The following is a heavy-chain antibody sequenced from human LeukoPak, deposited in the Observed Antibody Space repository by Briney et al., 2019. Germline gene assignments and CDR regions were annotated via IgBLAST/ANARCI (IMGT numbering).Heavy chain of an antibody. J-gene: IGHJ4*02. CDR3: VSEVKYCSGGSCHTPGY. CDR1: GFTFSNYS. V-gene: IGHV3-48*01. CDR2: ISISSSTI. D-gene: IGHD2-15*01. Sequence: GGSLRLSCAPSGFTFSNYSMNWVRQAPGKGLEWVSYISISSSTIYYADSVKGRFTTSRDNAKNSLYLQMKSLRVEDTAVYYYVSEVKYCSGGSCHTPGYWGQGTLVTVSS.